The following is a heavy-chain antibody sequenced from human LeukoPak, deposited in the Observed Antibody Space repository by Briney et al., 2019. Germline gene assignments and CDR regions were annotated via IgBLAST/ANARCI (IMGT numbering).Heavy chain of an antibody. V-gene: IGHV3-9*01. CDR3: ARLTGAASGTYYFDF. Sequence: GGSLRLSCAASGFSFADYAMYWVRQAPGKGLEWVSGISWNSRIIDYADSVKGRFTISRDNAKRALYLQMNTLTTEDTAFYFCARLTGAASGTYYFDFWGQGTLVTVSS. CDR2: ISWNSRII. J-gene: IGHJ4*02. D-gene: IGHD3-9*01. CDR1: GFSFADYA.